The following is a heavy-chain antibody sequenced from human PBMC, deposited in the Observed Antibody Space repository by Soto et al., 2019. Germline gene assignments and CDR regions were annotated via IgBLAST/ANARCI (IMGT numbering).Heavy chain of an antibody. D-gene: IGHD2-2*01. CDR2: IIPILGIA. CDR3: ASGVPAAPPSYYYYYYMDV. CDR1: GYTFTSYG. V-gene: IGHV1-69*04. Sequence: GASVKVSCKASGYTFTSYGISWVRQAPGQGLEWMGRIIPILGIANYAQKFQGRVTITADKSTSTAYMELSSLRSEDTAVYYCASGVPAAPPSYYYYYYMDVWGKGTTVTVSS. J-gene: IGHJ6*03.